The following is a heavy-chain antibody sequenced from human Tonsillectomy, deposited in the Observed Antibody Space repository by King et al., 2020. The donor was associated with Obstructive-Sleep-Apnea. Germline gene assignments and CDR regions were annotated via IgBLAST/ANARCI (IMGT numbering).Heavy chain of an antibody. CDR1: GYTFTDYF. V-gene: IGHV1-2*02. Sequence: QLVQSGAEVRKPGASVKVSCKASGYTFTDYFMHWVRQAPGQGLEWMGWINPNSGGTNYAQKFQGRVTMTRDTFISTAYMELSGLRSDDTSVYYCARDVPTSDRAEDYWGQGTLVTVSS. CDR2: INPNSGGT. CDR3: ARDVPTSDRAEDY. J-gene: IGHJ4*02.